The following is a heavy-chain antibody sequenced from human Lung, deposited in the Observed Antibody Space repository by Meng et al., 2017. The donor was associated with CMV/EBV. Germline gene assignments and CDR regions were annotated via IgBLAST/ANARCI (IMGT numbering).Heavy chain of an antibody. Sequence: QVQVGECGGGVIQPGGSLRLSCGASGLSTYGMHWVRQVPGKVLEWVAFIWFDGSSKYYADSVKGRFSISRDDSKNTLYLQMNSLRPEDTGVYYCAKDGKSGGYFDYWGQGTLVTVSS. CDR2: IWFDGSSK. CDR3: AKDGKSGGYFDY. J-gene: IGHJ4*02. V-gene: IGHV3-30*02. D-gene: IGHD1-1*01. CDR1: GLSTYG.